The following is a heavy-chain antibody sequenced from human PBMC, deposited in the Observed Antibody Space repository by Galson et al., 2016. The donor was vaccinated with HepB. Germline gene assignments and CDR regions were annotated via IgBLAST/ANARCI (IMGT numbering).Heavy chain of an antibody. CDR2: IIPTLGSA. J-gene: IGHJ4*02. D-gene: IGHD4-23*01. Sequence: SVKVSCKASGGSFRSYVITWVRQAPGQGLEWMGRIIPTLGSANYAQSFLDRITLTADESSNTAYMELSSLTSEDTAIYYWAREVRHRGKSKGPFDYWGQGTLVTVSS. CDR1: GGSFRSYV. V-gene: IGHV1-69*11. CDR3: AREVRHRGKSKGPFDY.